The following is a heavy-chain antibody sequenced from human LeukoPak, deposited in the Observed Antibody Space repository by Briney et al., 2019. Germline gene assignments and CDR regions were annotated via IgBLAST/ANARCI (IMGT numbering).Heavy chain of an antibody. Sequence: GGSLRLSCAASGFTFDDYGMSWVRQAPGKGLEWVSGINWNGGSTGYADSVKGRFTISRDNAKNTLYLQMNSLRAEDTAVYYCAKDPQVATIDYFDYWGQGTLVTVSS. J-gene: IGHJ4*02. CDR1: GFTFDDYG. V-gene: IGHV3-20*04. D-gene: IGHD5-12*01. CDR3: AKDPQVATIDYFDY. CDR2: INWNGGST.